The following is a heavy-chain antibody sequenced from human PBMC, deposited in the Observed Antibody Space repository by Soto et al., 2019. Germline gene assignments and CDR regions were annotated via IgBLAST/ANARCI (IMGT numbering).Heavy chain of an antibody. D-gene: IGHD6-19*01. J-gene: IGHJ6*02. V-gene: IGHV2-5*02. Sequence: VSGPTLVKPTETLTLSCTFSGFSLSSRGVGVAWIRQPPGKALEWLALIYWDDDKRYSPSLKSRLSITKDTSKNQVVLTMSNMDPVDTGTYYCAHDSSGWYGMDVWGQGTTVTVSS. CDR1: GFSLSSRGVG. CDR3: AHDSSGWYGMDV. CDR2: IYWDDDK.